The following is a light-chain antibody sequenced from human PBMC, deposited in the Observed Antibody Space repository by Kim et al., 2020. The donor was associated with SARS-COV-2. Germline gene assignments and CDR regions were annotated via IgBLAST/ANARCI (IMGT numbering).Light chain of an antibody. CDR3: QQYDTYWT. V-gene: IGKV1-5*03. CDR2: KAS. Sequence: SASVEDRVTITCRASKSINSWLAWYQQKPGKAPKLLIYKASTLESGVPSRFSGSGSGTEFTLTISSLQPDDFATYYCQQYDTYWTFGQGTKVDIK. J-gene: IGKJ1*01. CDR1: KSINSW.